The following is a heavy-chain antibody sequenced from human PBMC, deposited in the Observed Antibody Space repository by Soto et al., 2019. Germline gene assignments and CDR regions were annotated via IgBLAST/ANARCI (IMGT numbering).Heavy chain of an antibody. V-gene: IGHV1-69*12. CDR2: IIPIFGTA. D-gene: IGHD3-10*01. CDR3: ARGDYYGSASYSPPYDY. J-gene: IGHJ4*02. CDR1: GGTFSSYA. Sequence: QVQLVQSGAEVKKPGSSVKVSCKASGGTFSSYAISWVRQAPGQGLEWMGGIIPIFGTANYAQKFQGRVTITADESTSTAYMELSSLRSEDTAVYYCARGDYYGSASYSPPYDYWGQGTLVTVSS.